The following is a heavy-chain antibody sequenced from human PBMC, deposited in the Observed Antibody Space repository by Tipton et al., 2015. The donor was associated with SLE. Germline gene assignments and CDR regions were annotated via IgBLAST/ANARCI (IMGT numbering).Heavy chain of an antibody. J-gene: IGHJ4*02. CDR1: GGSISSSSYY. D-gene: IGHD4-11*01. Sequence: TLSLTCTVSGGSISSSSYYWSWMRQPPGKGLEWIGYIYYSGGTNYNSSLKSRVTISVDTSKNQFSLKLSSVTAADTAVYYCARSYSPWANFDYWGQGTLATVSS. CDR2: IYYSGGT. CDR3: ARSYSPWANFDY. V-gene: IGHV4-61*01.